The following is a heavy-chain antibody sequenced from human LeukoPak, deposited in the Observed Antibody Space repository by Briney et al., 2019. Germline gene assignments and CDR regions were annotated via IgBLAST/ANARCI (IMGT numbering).Heavy chain of an antibody. D-gene: IGHD4-17*01. CDR1: GFTFSSYS. CDR2: ISSSGRTI. CDR3: ARDRYGDYVNDY. V-gene: IGHV3-48*01. J-gene: IGHJ4*02. Sequence: GGSLRLSCAASGFTFSSYSMNWVRQAPGKGREGVSYISSSGRTIYYADSVKGRFTISRDNAKNSLYLQINSLRAEDTAVYFCARDRYGDYVNDYWGQGTLVTVSS.